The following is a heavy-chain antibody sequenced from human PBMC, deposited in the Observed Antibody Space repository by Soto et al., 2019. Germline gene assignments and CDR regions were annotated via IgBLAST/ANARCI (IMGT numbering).Heavy chain of an antibody. CDR1: GYTFTSYG. CDR2: INSNNGNT. D-gene: IGHD7-27*01. V-gene: IGHV1-18*01. CDR3: ARDTPSLQTTGGIDY. Sequence: QVQLVQSGAEVKRPGASVKVSCKASGYTFTSYGISWVRQAPGQGLEWMGWINSNNGNTDYAQMLQGRLTMTTDTSTTTVYIELRSLRSDDTAVYFCARDTPSLQTTGGIDYWGQGTLVTVSS. J-gene: IGHJ4*02.